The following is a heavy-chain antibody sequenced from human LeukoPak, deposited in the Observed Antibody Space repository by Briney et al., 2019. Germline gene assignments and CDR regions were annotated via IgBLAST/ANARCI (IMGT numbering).Heavy chain of an antibody. J-gene: IGHJ4*02. CDR2: INHSGST. V-gene: IGHV4-34*01. CDR3: ARVRPTYYYDSSGYYAHLRLDYFDY. Sequence: SETLSLTCAVYGGSFSGYYWSWIRQPPGKGLEWIGEINHSGSTNYNPPLKSRLTISVDTSKNQFSLKLSSVTAADTAVYYCARVRPTYYYDSSGYYAHLRLDYFDYWGQGTLVTVSS. CDR1: GGSFSGYY. D-gene: IGHD3-22*01.